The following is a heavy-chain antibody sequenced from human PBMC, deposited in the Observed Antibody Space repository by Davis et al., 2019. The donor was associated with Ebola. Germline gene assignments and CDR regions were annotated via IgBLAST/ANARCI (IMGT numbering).Heavy chain of an antibody. Sequence: PGGSLRLSCAASGFTFNTYWMHLVRQAPGRGLVWVSRTNEDGSTTNYADSVKGRFTISRDNAKNTLYLQMNSLRAEDTAVYYCARDSSGYYHLDYWGQGTLVTVSS. V-gene: IGHV3-74*01. CDR1: GFTFNTYW. D-gene: IGHD3-22*01. J-gene: IGHJ4*02. CDR3: ARDSSGYYHLDY. CDR2: TNEDGSTT.